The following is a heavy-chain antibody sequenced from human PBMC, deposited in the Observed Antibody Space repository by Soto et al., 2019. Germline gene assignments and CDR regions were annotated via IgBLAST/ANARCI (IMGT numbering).Heavy chain of an antibody. Sequence: QLQLQESGPGLVKPSETLSLTCSVSSASLSSSTYYWSWIRQPPGRGPEWIGSIYYSGNTYYKPSRKSRVSISIDTSRNPFSLKLTSVTAADTGVYYCASSSPFHYWGPGILVTVSS. CDR3: ASSSPFHY. D-gene: IGHD6-6*01. V-gene: IGHV4-39*01. CDR1: SASLSSSTYY. J-gene: IGHJ4*02. CDR2: IYYSGNT.